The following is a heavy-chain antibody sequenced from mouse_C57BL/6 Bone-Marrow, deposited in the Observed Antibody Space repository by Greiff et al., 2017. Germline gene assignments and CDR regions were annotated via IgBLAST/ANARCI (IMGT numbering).Heavy chain of an antibody. J-gene: IGHJ1*03. V-gene: IGHV3-8*01. Sequence: EVQLQESGPGLAKPSQTLYLTCSVTGYSITSDYWNWIRKFPGNKLEYMGYISYSGSTYYNPSPKSGISIIRDTSKNQYYLQLNTVTTEDAATYYCARTRRTNWYVDVWGTGTTVTVSS. CDR3: ARTRRTNWYVDV. CDR2: ISYSGST. CDR1: GYSITSDY. D-gene: IGHD2-13*01.